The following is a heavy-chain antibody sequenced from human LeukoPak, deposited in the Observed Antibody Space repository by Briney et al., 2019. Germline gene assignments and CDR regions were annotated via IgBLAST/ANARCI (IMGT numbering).Heavy chain of an antibody. CDR3: ARVFGYSYGPDAFDI. Sequence: GGSLRLSCAASGFTVSSNYMSWVRQAPGKGLEWVSVIYSGGSTYYADSVKGRFTISRDNSKNTLYLQMNSLRAEDTAVYYCARVFGYSYGPDAFDIWGQGTMVTVSS. CDR1: GFTVSSNY. D-gene: IGHD5-18*01. CDR2: IYSGGST. V-gene: IGHV3-53*01. J-gene: IGHJ3*02.